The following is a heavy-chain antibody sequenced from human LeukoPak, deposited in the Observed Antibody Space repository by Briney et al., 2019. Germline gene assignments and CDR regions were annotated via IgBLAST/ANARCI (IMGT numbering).Heavy chain of an antibody. V-gene: IGHV3-21*01. CDR1: GFTFSSYS. CDR2: ISSSSSYI. Sequence: GSLRLCCAASGFTFSSYSMNWVRQAPGKGLEWVSSISSSSSYIYYADSVKGRFTISRDNAKNSLNLQMNSLRAEDTAVYYCARDGAVLRYFDWLSHWFDPWGQGTLVTSPQ. J-gene: IGHJ5*02. D-gene: IGHD3-9*01. CDR3: ARDGAVLRYFDWLSHWFDP.